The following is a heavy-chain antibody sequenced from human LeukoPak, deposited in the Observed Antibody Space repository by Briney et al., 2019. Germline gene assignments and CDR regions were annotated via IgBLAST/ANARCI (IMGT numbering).Heavy chain of an antibody. CDR2: IYHSGST. CDR1: GGSISSGGYS. V-gene: IGHV4-30-2*01. CDR3: AREIAAAGTFDY. D-gene: IGHD6-13*01. Sequence: SETLSLTCAVSGGSISSGGYSWSWIRQPPGKGLEWIGYIYHSGSTYYNPSLKSRVTISVDRSKNQFSLKLSSVTAADTAVYYCAREIAAAGTFDYWGQGTLATVSS. J-gene: IGHJ4*02.